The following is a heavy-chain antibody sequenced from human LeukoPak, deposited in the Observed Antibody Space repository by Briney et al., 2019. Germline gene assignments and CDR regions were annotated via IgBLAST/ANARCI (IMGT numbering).Heavy chain of an antibody. D-gene: IGHD3-22*01. CDR1: GITFSTNA. CDR2: ISYDATSK. J-gene: IGHJ4*02. CDR3: AREEYYYDSGLDY. Sequence: GRSLRLSCAASGITFSTNAMYWVRQAPGKGLEWVAVISYDATSKYYADSVKGRFAISRDNSKNTLYLQMNSLRAEDTAVYYCAREEYYYDSGLDYWGQGTLVT. V-gene: IGHV3-30*17.